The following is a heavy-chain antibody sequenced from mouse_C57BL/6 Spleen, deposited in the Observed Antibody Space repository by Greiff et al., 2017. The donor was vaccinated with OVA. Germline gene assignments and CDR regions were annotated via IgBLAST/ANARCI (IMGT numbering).Heavy chain of an antibody. CDR3: TRDLITTVVATDFDV. Sequence: EVQRVESGEGLVKPGGSLKLSCAASGFTFSSYAMSWVRQTPEKRLEWVAYISSGGDYIYYADTVKGRFTISRDNARNTLYLQMSSLKSEDTAMYYCTRDLITTVVATDFDVWGTGTTVTVSS. D-gene: IGHD1-1*01. J-gene: IGHJ1*03. CDR2: ISSGGDYI. V-gene: IGHV5-9-1*02. CDR1: GFTFSSYA.